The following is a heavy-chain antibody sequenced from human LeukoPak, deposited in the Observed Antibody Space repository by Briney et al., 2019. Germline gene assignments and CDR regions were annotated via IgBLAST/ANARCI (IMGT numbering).Heavy chain of an antibody. V-gene: IGHV4-38-2*01. J-gene: IGHJ4*02. CDR3: ARATGYCSSTSCYNYFDY. D-gene: IGHD2-2*02. Sequence: SETLSLTCAVSGYSISSGYYWGWIRQPPGKGMEWIGSIHHSGGTYYNPSLKSRVTISVDTSKNQFSLKLSSVTAADTAVYYCARATGYCSSTSCYNYFDYWGQGTLVTVSS. CDR1: GYSISSGYY. CDR2: IHHSGGT.